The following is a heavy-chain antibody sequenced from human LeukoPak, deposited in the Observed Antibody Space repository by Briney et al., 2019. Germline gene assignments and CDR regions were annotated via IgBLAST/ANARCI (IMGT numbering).Heavy chain of an antibody. CDR1: GYTFTSYD. Sequence: ASVKVSCKASGYTFTSYDINWVRQATGQGLEWMGWVNPNSGNTGYAQKFQGRVTMTRNTSISTAYMELSSLRSEDTAVYYCARANSYDSSGNFDYWGQGTLVTVSS. CDR3: ARANSYDSSGNFDY. J-gene: IGHJ4*02. CDR2: VNPNSGNT. D-gene: IGHD3-22*01. V-gene: IGHV1-8*01.